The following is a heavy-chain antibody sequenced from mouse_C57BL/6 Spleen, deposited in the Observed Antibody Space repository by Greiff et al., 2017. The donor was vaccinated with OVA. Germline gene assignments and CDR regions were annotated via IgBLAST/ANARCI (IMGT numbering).Heavy chain of an antibody. CDR1: GFTFSDYG. Sequence: EVQGVESGGGLVKPGGSLKLSCAASGFTFSDYGMHWVRQAPEKGLEWVAYISSGSSTIYYADTVKGRFTISRDNAKNTLFLQMTSLRSEDTAMYYCARNFDDGYYWFAYWGQGTLVTVSA. D-gene: IGHD2-3*01. CDR2: ISSGSSTI. J-gene: IGHJ3*01. CDR3: ARNFDDGYYWFAY. V-gene: IGHV5-17*01.